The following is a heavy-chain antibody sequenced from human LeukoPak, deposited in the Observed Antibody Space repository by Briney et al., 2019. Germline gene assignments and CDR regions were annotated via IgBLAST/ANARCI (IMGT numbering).Heavy chain of an antibody. CDR3: AKEHDILTGYGMDV. Sequence: GGSLRLSCAASGVTFSSYAMSWVRQAPGKGLEWVSTISGGRANTYYADSVKGRFTISRDNSKNTLYLQMNSLRAEDTAVYYCAKEHDILTGYGMDVWGQGTTVTVSS. J-gene: IGHJ6*02. D-gene: IGHD3-9*01. V-gene: IGHV3-23*01. CDR1: GVTFSSYA. CDR2: ISGGRANT.